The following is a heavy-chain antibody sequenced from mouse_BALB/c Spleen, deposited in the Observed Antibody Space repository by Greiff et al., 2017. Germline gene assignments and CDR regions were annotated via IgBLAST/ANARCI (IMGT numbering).Heavy chain of an antibody. CDR1: GFSLTSYD. V-gene: IGHV2-9-2*01. CDR2: IWTGGGT. D-gene: IGHD2-1*01. CDR3: VRGGGNFWYFDV. J-gene: IGHJ1*01. Sequence: VQLQQSGPGLVAPSQSLSITCTVSGFSLTSYDISWIRQPPGKGLEWLGVIWTGGGTNYNSAFMSRLSISKDNSKSQVFLKMNSLQTDDTAIYYCVRGGGNFWYFDVWGAGTTVTVSS.